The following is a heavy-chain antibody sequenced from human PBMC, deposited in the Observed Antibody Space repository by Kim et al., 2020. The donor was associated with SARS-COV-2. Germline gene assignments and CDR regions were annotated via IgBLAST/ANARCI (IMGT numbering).Heavy chain of an antibody. D-gene: IGHD1-26*01. V-gene: IGHV5-51*01. CDR1: GYSFTSYW. J-gene: IGHJ4*02. Sequence: GESLKISCKGSGYSFTSYWIGWVRQMPGKGLEWMGIIYPGDSDTRYSPSFQGQVTISADKSISTAYLQWSSLKASDTAMYYCARSLTRGSYLSSQMGYWGQGTLVTVSS. CDR3: ARSLTRGSYLSSQMGY. CDR2: IYPGDSDT.